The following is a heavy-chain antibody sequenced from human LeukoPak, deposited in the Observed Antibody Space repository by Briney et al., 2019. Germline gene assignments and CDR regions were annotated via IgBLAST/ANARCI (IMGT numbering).Heavy chain of an antibody. CDR3: ARDGTYYDYVWGSYRVHDY. J-gene: IGHJ4*02. D-gene: IGHD3-16*02. CDR1: GFTFSDYY. CDR2: ISSSGSTI. Sequence: GGSLRLSCAASGFTFSDYYMSWIRQAPGKGLEWVSYISSSGSTIYYADSVKGRFTISRDNAKNSLYLQVNSLRAEDTAVYYCARDGTYYDYVWGSYRVHDYWGQGTLVTVSS. V-gene: IGHV3-11*01.